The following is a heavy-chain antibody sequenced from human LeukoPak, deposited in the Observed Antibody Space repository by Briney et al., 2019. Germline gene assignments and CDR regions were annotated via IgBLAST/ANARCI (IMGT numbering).Heavy chain of an antibody. CDR1: GVTLSSYA. CDR2: ISSSGSGGNT. V-gene: IGHV3-23*01. Sequence: GGSLRLSCAASGVTLSSYAMSWARQAPGKGLEWVSGISSSGSGGNTYYADSVKGRFTISRDNSKNTLYLHMNSLRAEDTAVYYCARGDDFWSGPFDYWGQGTLVTVSS. J-gene: IGHJ4*02. D-gene: IGHD3-3*01. CDR3: ARGDDFWSGPFDY.